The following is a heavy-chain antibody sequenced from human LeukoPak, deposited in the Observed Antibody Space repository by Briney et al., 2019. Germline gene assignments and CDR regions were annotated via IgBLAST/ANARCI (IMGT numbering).Heavy chain of an antibody. V-gene: IGHV4-59*01. CDR1: SDSTNTYY. D-gene: IGHD2-15*01. CDR3: VSLRWELLAPYFVH. Sequence: PSETLSLTCSVSSDSTNTYYWSWIRQSPGKGLEWIGHIYHSGSTDYNPSLKSRVTISIDMSKKEFSLRLTSVTVADTAMYYCVSLRWELLAPYFVHWGQGAFVIVSS. J-gene: IGHJ4*02. CDR2: IYHSGST.